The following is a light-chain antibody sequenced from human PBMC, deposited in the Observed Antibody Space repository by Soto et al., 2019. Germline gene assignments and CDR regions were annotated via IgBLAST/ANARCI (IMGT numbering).Light chain of an antibody. CDR2: DVS. V-gene: IGKV1-5*01. CDR1: QSISSW. Sequence: DIQMTQSPSTLSASVGDRVTITCRASQSISSWLAWYQQRPGKAPKLLIYDVSSLESGVPSRLSGSGSGTEFTLTISSLQPDDFATYYCQHCNASWTFGQGTKVDIK. J-gene: IGKJ1*01. CDR3: QHCNASWT.